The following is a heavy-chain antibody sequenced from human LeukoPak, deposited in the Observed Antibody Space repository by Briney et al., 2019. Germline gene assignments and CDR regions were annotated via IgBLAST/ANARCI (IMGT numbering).Heavy chain of an antibody. V-gene: IGHV3-23*01. CDR3: AKGQLERSRSSFDY. J-gene: IGHJ4*02. CDR1: GFTFSSYG. Sequence: GGSLRLSCAASGFTFSSYGMSWVRQAPGKGLEWVSAISGSGGSTYYADSAKGRFTISRDNSKNTLYLQMNSLRAEDTAVYYCAKGQLERSRSSFDYWGQGTLVTVSS. D-gene: IGHD1-1*01. CDR2: ISGSGGST.